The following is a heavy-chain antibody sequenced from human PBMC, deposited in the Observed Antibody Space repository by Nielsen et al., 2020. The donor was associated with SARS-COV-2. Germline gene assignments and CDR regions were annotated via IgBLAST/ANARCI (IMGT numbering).Heavy chain of an antibody. CDR2: IYHSGST. CDR3: ARDKAVGWFDS. Sequence: WIRQPPGKGLEWIGEIYHSGSTNYNPSLKSRVTISVDKSKNQFSLKLSSVTAADTAVYYCARDKAVGWFDSWGQGTLVTVSS. D-gene: IGHD6-19*01. V-gene: IGHV4-4*02. J-gene: IGHJ5*01.